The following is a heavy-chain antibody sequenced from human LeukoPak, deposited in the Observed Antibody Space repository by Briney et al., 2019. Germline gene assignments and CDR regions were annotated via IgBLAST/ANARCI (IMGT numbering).Heavy chain of an antibody. J-gene: IGHJ3*02. CDR2: INHSGST. CDR3: ARRYYDFWSGYERSPDDPFDI. Sequence: SETLSLTCAVYGGSFSGYYWSWIRQPPGKGLEWIGEINHSGSTNYNPSLKSRVAISVDTSKNQFSLKLSSVTAADTAVYYCARRYYDFWSGYERSPDDPFDIWGQGTMVTVSS. D-gene: IGHD3-3*01. V-gene: IGHV4-34*01. CDR1: GGSFSGYY.